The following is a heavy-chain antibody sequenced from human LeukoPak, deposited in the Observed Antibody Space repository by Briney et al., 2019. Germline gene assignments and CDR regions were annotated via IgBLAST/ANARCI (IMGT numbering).Heavy chain of an antibody. CDR1: GFTFSSYN. CDR3: AREPAARPSGDAFDI. V-gene: IGHV3-21*01. CDR2: ISSSSSYI. D-gene: IGHD6-6*01. Sequence: GGSLRLSCAASGFTFSSYNMNWVRQAPGKGLEWVSSISSSSSYIYYADSVKGRFTISRDNAKNSLYLQMNSLRAEDTAVYYRAREPAARPSGDAFDIWGQGTMVTVSS. J-gene: IGHJ3*02.